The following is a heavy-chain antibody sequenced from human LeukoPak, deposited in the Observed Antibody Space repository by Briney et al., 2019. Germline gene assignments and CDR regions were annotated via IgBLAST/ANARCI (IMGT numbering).Heavy chain of an antibody. CDR1: GYSFTSYW. J-gene: IGHJ4*02. Sequence: GESLKISCKGSGYSFTSYWIGWVRQMPGKGLEWVGIIYPGDSDTRYGPSFQGQVTISADKSISTAYLRWSSLKASDTAMYYCARLSSGWYPGFDFDYWGQGTLVTVSS. D-gene: IGHD6-19*01. CDR3: ARLSSGWYPGFDFDY. V-gene: IGHV5-51*01. CDR2: IYPGDSDT.